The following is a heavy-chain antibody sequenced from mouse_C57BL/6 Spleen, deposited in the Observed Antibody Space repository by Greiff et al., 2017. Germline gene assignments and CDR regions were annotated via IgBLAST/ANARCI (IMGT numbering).Heavy chain of an antibody. Sequence: QVQLQQSGAELARPGASVKLSCKASGYTFTSYGISWVKQRTGQGLEWIGEIYPRSGNTYYNEKFEGKATLTADKSSSTAYMELRILTSEDSAIYFCATTTALAYYYAMDYWGQGTSVTVSS. CDR3: ATTTALAYYYAMDY. CDR2: IYPRSGNT. J-gene: IGHJ4*01. CDR1: GYTFTSYG. D-gene: IGHD3-2*01. V-gene: IGHV1-81*01.